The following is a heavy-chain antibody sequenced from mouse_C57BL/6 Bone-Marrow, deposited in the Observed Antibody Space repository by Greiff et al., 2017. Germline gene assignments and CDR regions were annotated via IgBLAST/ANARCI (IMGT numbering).Heavy chain of an antibody. Sequence: QVHVKQSGAELARPGASVKLSCKASGYTFTSYGISWVKQRTGQGLEWIGEIYPRSGNTYYNEKFKGKATLTADKSSSTAYMELRSLTSEDSAVYFCAREGEGTGSYFDYWGQGTTLTVSS. D-gene: IGHD4-1*01. CDR3: AREGEGTGSYFDY. CDR1: GYTFTSYG. J-gene: IGHJ2*01. V-gene: IGHV1-81*01. CDR2: IYPRSGNT.